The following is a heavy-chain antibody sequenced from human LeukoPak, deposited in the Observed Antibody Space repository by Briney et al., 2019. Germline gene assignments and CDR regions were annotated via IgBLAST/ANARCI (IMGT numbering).Heavy chain of an antibody. CDR1: GYTFTGYY. Sequence: ASVTVSCTASGYTFTGYYMHWVRQAPGQGLEWMGWINPNSGGTNYAQKFQGRVTMTRDTSISTAYMELSRLRSDDTAVYYCARDGVLLWFGETDNWFDPWGQGTLVTVSS. V-gene: IGHV1-2*02. CDR2: INPNSGGT. CDR3: ARDGVLLWFGETDNWFDP. J-gene: IGHJ5*02. D-gene: IGHD3-10*01.